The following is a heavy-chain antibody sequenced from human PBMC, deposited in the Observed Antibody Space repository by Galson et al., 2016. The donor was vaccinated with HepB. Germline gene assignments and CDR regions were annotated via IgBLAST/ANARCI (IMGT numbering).Heavy chain of an antibody. J-gene: IGHJ4*02. CDR1: GGSISTYY. CDR3: ARISYRSGRSFDS. Sequence: SETLSLTCSVSGGSISTYYWSWLRQPPGKGLQWIGYSDYDGSANHNVPLMSRVGISVDSSKNQFSLKLKSVTAADTAVYYCARISYRSGRSFDSWGQGILVTVSS. D-gene: IGHD6-19*01. CDR2: SDYDGSA. V-gene: IGHV4-59*01.